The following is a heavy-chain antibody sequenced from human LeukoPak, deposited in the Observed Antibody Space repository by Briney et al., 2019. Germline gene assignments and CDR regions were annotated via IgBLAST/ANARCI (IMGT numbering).Heavy chain of an antibody. Sequence: GGSLRLSCAASGFTFSTYSMSWVRQAPGKGLEWVSGINNGGRTYYADSVRGRFTVSRDNSKNTLYLQLNSLRAEDTAVYYCARIGYRSSTFDYWGQGTPVTVSS. CDR3: ARIGYRSSTFDY. V-gene: IGHV3-23*01. J-gene: IGHJ4*02. CDR1: GFTFSTYS. CDR2: INNGGRT. D-gene: IGHD6-6*01.